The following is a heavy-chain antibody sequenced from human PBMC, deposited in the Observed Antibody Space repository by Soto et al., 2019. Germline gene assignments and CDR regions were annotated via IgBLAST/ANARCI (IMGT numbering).Heavy chain of an antibody. D-gene: IGHD2-15*01. CDR1: GSTFGSYT. Sequence: ASVKVSCKASGSTFGSYTISWGRQAPGQGLEWMGRIIPILGIANYAQKFQGRVTITADKSTSTAYMELSSLRSEDTAVYYCARKRGSETTSATPCYNYMDVWGKGTTVTVSS. CDR3: ARKRGSETTSATPCYNYMDV. CDR2: IIPILGIA. V-gene: IGHV1-69*02. J-gene: IGHJ6*03.